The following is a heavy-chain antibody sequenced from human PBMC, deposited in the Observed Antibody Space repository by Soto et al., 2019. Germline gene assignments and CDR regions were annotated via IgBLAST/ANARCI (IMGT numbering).Heavy chain of an antibody. CDR1: GFTFDDYT. V-gene: IGHV3-43*01. D-gene: IGHD1-26*01. J-gene: IGHJ5*02. CDR3: AKGGREWELHRLGWFDP. Sequence: GGSLRLSCAASGFTFDDYTMHWVRQAPGKGLEWVSLISWDGGSTYYADSVKGRFTISRDNSKNSLYLQMNSLRTEDTALYYCAKGGREWELHRLGWFDPWGQGTLVTVSS. CDR2: ISWDGGST.